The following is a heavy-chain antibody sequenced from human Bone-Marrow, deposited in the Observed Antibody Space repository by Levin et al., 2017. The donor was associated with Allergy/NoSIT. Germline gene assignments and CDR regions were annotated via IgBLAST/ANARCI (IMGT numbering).Heavy chain of an antibody. CDR2: ISYDGSSK. J-gene: IGHJ6*02. V-gene: IGHV3-30-3*01. CDR1: GFTFNSYD. D-gene: IGHD3-10*01. Sequence: GESLKISCVASGFTFNSYDMHWVRQAPGKGLEWVAVISYDGSSKYYADSLRGRFTISRDNSKHTLYLQMNSLRPDDTAVYYCARPQLNYHGSGSDYGVDVWGQGTTVTVSS. CDR3: ARPQLNYHGSGSDYGVDV.